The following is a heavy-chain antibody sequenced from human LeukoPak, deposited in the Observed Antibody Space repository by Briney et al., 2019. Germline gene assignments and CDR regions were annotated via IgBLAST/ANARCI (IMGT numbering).Heavy chain of an antibody. CDR2: IYYSGTT. Sequence: SETLSLTCTVSGGSISYYYWSWIRQSPGKGLEWTGYIYYSGTTNYNPSLKSRVTISVDTSKNQFSLQLRSVTAADTAVYYCAREDPQTTVPEGMDVWGQGTTVTVSS. CDR3: AREDPQTTVPEGMDV. D-gene: IGHD4-17*01. V-gene: IGHV4-59*01. J-gene: IGHJ6*02. CDR1: GGSISYYY.